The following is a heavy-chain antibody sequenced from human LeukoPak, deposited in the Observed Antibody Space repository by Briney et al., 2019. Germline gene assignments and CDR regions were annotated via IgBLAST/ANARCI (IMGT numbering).Heavy chain of an antibody. Sequence: GGSLRLSCAASGFTFSSYWMSWVRQAPGKGLEWVANIKQDGSEKYYVDSVKGRFTISRDNAKNSLYLQMNSLRAEDTAVYYCAGGYCSGGSCYGYYYYYGMDVWGQGTTVTVSS. V-gene: IGHV3-7*01. CDR3: AGGYCSGGSCYGYYYYYGMDV. CDR2: IKQDGSEK. CDR1: GFTFSSYW. J-gene: IGHJ6*02. D-gene: IGHD2-15*01.